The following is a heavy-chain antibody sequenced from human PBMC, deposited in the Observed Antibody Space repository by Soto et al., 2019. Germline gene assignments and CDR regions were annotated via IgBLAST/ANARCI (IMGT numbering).Heavy chain of an antibody. Sequence: QITLKESGPTLVKPTQTLTLTCTFSGFSLSTTGVGVGWIRQPPGEAPECLGILYWGGDKRYSPSLESRLTITKDTSKNQVVLTMTDMNPADTATYFCARTSSGYASGWYSPRFAFWGQGTLVTVSS. V-gene: IGHV2-5*02. J-gene: IGHJ4*02. CDR2: LYWGGDK. CDR3: ARTSSGYASGWYSPRFAF. D-gene: IGHD6-19*01. CDR1: GFSLSTTGVG.